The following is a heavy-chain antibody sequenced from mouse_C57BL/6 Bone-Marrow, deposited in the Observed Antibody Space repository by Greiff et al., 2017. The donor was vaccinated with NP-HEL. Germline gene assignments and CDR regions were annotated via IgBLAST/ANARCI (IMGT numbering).Heavy chain of an antibody. V-gene: IGHV1-50*01. Sequence: VQLQQPGAELVKPGASVKLSCKASGYTFTSYWMQWVKQRPGQGLEWIGEIDPSDSYTNYNQKFKGKATLTVDTSSSTAYMQLSSLTSEDSAVYYCARGGNYFYWYFDVWGTGTTVTVSS. CDR3: ARGGNYFYWYFDV. CDR2: IDPSDSYT. J-gene: IGHJ1*03. CDR1: GYTFTSYW. D-gene: IGHD2-1*01.